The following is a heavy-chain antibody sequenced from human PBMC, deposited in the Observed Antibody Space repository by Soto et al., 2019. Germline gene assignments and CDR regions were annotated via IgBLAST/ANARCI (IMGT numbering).Heavy chain of an antibody. CDR2: IYYSGST. CDR1: GGSISSYY. CDR3: ARDKPPALPQGGGYDYYYYYYYMDV. Sequence: SETLSLTCTVSGGSISSYYWSWIRQPPGKGLGWIGYIYYSGSTNYIPSLKSRVTISVDTSKNQFSLKLSSVTAADTAVYYCARDKPPALPQGGGYDYYYYYYYMDVWGKGTTVTVSS. V-gene: IGHV4-59*01. J-gene: IGHJ6*03. D-gene: IGHD5-12*01.